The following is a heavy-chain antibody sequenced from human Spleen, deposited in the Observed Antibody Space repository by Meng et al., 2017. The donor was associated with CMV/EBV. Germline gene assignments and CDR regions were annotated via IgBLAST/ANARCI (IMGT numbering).Heavy chain of an antibody. CDR1: GFTFDDYA. D-gene: IGHD2-15*01. CDR2: ITWNGDNI. CDR3: ARDGKYCSSGTCDYYIMDV. V-gene: IGHV3-9*01. Sequence: SLKISCAASGFTFDDYAMHWVRQAPGKGLEWVSRITWNGDNIAYADSVRGRFTISGDNAKNTLYLQMNSLRGDDTAIYYCARDGKYCSSGTCDYYIMDVWGQGTTVTVSS. J-gene: IGHJ6*02.